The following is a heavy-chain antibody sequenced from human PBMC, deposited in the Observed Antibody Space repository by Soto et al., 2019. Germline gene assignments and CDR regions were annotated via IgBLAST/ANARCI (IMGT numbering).Heavy chain of an antibody. D-gene: IGHD3-22*01. V-gene: IGHV1-3*01. CDR2: INAGNSDT. CDR1: GYTFTSYA. CDR3: ARDFSVVVVAPGY. Sequence: ASVKVSCKAAGYTFTSYAMHWGRQAPGQRLEWMGWINAGNSDTTYSQKFQGRVTITSDTYASTAYMELTSLRSEDTAVYYCARDFSVVVVAPGYWGQGTLVTVSS. J-gene: IGHJ4*02.